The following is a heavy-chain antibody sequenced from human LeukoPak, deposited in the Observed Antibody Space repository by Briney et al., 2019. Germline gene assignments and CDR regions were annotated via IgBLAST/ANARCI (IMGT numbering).Heavy chain of an antibody. J-gene: IGHJ3*02. CDR1: GGSISSSSYY. V-gene: IGHV4-39*07. CDR3: ARDREDVRSSSWYRDAFDI. D-gene: IGHD6-13*01. CDR2: IYYSGST. Sequence: PSETLSLTCTVSGGSISSSSYYWGWIRQPPGKGLEWIGSIYYSGSTYYNPSLKSRVTISVDTSKNQFSLKLSSVTAADTAVYYCARDREDVRSSSWYRDAFDIWGQGTMVTVSS.